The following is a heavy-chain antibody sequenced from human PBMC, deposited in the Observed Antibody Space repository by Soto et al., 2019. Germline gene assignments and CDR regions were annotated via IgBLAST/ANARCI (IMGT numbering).Heavy chain of an antibody. Sequence: PSETLSLTCTVSGGSISSYYWSWIRQPPGKGLEWIGYIYYSGSTNYNPSLKGRVTISVDTSKNQFSLKLSSVTAADTAVYYCARVILYSSSLRSGFFDYWGQGTLVTVSS. J-gene: IGHJ4*02. CDR2: IYYSGST. V-gene: IGHV4-59*08. D-gene: IGHD6-6*01. CDR1: GGSISSYY. CDR3: ARVILYSSSLRSGFFDY.